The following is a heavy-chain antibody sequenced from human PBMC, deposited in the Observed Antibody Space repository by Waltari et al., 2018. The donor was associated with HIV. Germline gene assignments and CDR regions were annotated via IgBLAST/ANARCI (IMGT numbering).Heavy chain of an antibody. V-gene: IGHV1-58*01. CDR1: GFTLRGSV. CDR3: AAVVNRQYFENLSHYGMDV. D-gene: IGHD4-4*01. CDR2: VCVGRGSN. Sequence: QMPLVQSGPEVKKPETSVKVSCRASGFTLRGSVVQWMRQPRGQRLEWMGWVCVGRGSNRSGGKFQERVIVTPGMFANPAYTDLRRLQSDEPAVYYCAAVVNRQYFENLSHYGMDVWCQGTAVIVSS. J-gene: IGHJ6*02.